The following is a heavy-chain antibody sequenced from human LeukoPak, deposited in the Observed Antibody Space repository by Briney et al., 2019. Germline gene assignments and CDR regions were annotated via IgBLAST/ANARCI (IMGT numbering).Heavy chain of an antibody. CDR2: IWHDGRDK. CDR1: GFTFSNYA. Sequence: GRSLRLSCAASGFTFSNYAMHWVRQAPGKGLEWVAVIWHDGRDKYYVDSVKGRFTISRDNSKNTLYLQMNSLRAEDTAVYYCARIMHDFWSGYYPSALKYWGQGTPVTVSS. D-gene: IGHD3-3*01. CDR3: ARIMHDFWSGYYPSALKY. V-gene: IGHV3-30*04. J-gene: IGHJ4*02.